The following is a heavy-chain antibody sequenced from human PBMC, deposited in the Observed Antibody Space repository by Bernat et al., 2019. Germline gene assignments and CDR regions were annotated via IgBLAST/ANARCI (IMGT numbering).Heavy chain of an antibody. CDR1: GGSFSGYY. J-gene: IGHJ5*02. CDR2: INHSGST. Sequence: QVQLQQWGAGLLKPSETLSLTCAVYGGSFSGYYWSWIRQPPGKGLEWIGEINHSGSTNYNPSLKSRVTISVDTSKNQFSLKLSSVTAADTAVYYCARRLVYCTGDCYSGWFDPWGQGTLVTVSS. D-gene: IGHD2-21*02. V-gene: IGHV4-34*01. CDR3: ARRLVYCTGDCYSGWFDP.